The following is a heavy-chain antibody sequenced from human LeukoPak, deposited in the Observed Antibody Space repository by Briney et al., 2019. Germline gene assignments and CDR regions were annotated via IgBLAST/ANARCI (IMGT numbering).Heavy chain of an antibody. D-gene: IGHD3-22*01. CDR2: ISGSGGST. CDR3: ARDGHYYDSSGYSFRAFDI. Sequence: GGSLRLSCAASGFTFSSYAMSWVRQAPGKGLEWVSAISGSGGSTYYADSVKGRFTISRDNSKNTLYLQMNSLRAEDTAVYYCARDGHYYDSSGYSFRAFDIWGQGTMVTVSS. J-gene: IGHJ3*02. CDR1: GFTFSSYA. V-gene: IGHV3-23*01.